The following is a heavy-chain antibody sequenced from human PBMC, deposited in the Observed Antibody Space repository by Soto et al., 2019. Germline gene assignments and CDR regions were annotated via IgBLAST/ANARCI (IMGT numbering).Heavy chain of an antibody. J-gene: IGHJ1*01. V-gene: IGHV4-34*01. CDR3: ARALSHCSGGSCSSEYFQH. Sequence: SETLSLTCAVYGGSFSGYYWSWIRQPPGKGLEWIGEINHSGSTNYNPSLKSRVTISVDTSKNQFSLKLSSVTAADTAVYYCARALSHCSGGSCSSEYFQHWGQGTLVTVSS. CDR1: GGSFSGYY. CDR2: INHSGST. D-gene: IGHD2-15*01.